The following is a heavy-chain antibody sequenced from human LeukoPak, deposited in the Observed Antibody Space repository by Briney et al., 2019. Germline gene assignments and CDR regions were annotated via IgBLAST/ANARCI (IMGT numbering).Heavy chain of an antibody. D-gene: IGHD3-9*01. V-gene: IGHV4-39*07. Sequence: SETLSLTCTVSGGSISSSSYYWGWIRQPPGKGLEWIGSIYYSGSTYYNPSLKSRVTISVDTSKNQFSLKLSSVTAADTAVYYCARVGYYDILTGTGYYYYYYMDVWGKGTTVTVSS. CDR2: IYYSGST. J-gene: IGHJ6*03. CDR1: GGSISSSSYY. CDR3: ARVGYYDILTGTGYYYYYYMDV.